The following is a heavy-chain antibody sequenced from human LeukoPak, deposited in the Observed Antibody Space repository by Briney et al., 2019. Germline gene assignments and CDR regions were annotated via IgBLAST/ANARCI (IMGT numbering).Heavy chain of an antibody. CDR3: ARYCSGGSCYRDAFDI. J-gene: IGHJ3*02. CDR1: GGSISSGGYS. V-gene: IGHV4-30-2*01. CDR2: IYHSGST. Sequence: SETLSLTCAVSGGSISSGGYSWSWIRQPPGKGLEWIGYIYHSGSTYYNPSLKSRVTISVDRSKNQFSLKLSSVPAADTAVYYCARYCSGGSCYRDAFDIWGQGTMVTVSS. D-gene: IGHD2-15*01.